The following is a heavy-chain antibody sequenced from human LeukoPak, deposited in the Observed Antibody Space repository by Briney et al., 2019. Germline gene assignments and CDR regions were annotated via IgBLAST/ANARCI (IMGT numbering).Heavy chain of an antibody. CDR1: GDSMSSYY. CDR2: IYYSGST. V-gene: IGHV4-59*01. J-gene: IGHJ4*02. D-gene: IGHD6-19*01. Sequence: PSETLSLTCTVSGDSMSSYYWSWIRQPPGKGLEWIGYIYYSGSTNYNPSLKSRVTISVDTSKNQFSLNLTSVTAADTAVYYCAREGKLTGYFGGLGFNYWGQGTLVTVSS. CDR3: AREGKLTGYFGGLGFNY.